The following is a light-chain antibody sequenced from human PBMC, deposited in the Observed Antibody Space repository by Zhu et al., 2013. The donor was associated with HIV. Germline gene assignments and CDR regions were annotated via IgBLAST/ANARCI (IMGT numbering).Light chain of an antibody. CDR1: QSVNSD. CDR2: GAS. V-gene: IGKV3-15*01. CDR3: QQYFFWPPGT. J-gene: IGKJ4*01. Sequence: DIGMTQSPATLSVSPGESATLSCRASQSVNSDLAWYQQRPGRGPRLLIYGASTRAPGISTRFSGSGSGTEFTLTISSLQSEDFAIYYCQQYFFWPPGTFGGGTKVEIK.